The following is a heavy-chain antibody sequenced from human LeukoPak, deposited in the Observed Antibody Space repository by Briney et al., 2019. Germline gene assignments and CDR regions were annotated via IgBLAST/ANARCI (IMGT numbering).Heavy chain of an antibody. CDR3: ASGRRFWSGYGTIVDGMDV. V-gene: IGHV3-30*19. J-gene: IGHJ6*02. D-gene: IGHD3-3*01. CDR1: GFTFSYYG. Sequence: GGSLRLSCAASGFTFSYYGMHWVRQAPGKGLEWVAVISYDGSNKYYADSVKGRFTISRDNSKNTLYLQMNSLRAEDTAVYYCASGRRFWSGYGTIVDGMDVWGQGTTVTVSS. CDR2: ISYDGSNK.